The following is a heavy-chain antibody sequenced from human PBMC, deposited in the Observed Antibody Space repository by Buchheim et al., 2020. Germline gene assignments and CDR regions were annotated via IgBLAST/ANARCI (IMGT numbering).Heavy chain of an antibody. CDR1: GFTFSSYA. CDR3: ARRYYDSSGYYSPFDY. Sequence: QVQLVESGGGVVQPGRSLRLSCAASGFTFSSYAMHWVRQAPGKGLEWVAVISYDGGNKYYADSVKGRFTISRDNSKNTLYLQMNSLRAEDTAVYYCARRYYDSSGYYSPFDYWGQGTL. J-gene: IGHJ4*02. CDR2: ISYDGGNK. V-gene: IGHV3-30*04. D-gene: IGHD3-22*01.